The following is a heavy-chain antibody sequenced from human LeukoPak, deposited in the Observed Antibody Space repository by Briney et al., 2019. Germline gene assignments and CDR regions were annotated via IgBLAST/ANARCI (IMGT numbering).Heavy chain of an antibody. D-gene: IGHD5-12*01. CDR1: GGSISSSSYY. J-gene: IGHJ3*02. Sequence: SETLSLTCTVSGGSISSSSYYWGWIRQPPGKGLEWIGSIYYSGSTYYNPSLKSRVTISVDTSKKQFSLKLSSVTAADTAVYYCARGIVAFYAFDIWGQGTMVTVSS. CDR3: ARGIVAFYAFDI. V-gene: IGHV4-39*01. CDR2: IYYSGST.